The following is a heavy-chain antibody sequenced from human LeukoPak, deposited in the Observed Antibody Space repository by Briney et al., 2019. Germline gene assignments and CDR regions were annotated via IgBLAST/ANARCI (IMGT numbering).Heavy chain of an antibody. V-gene: IGHV1-69*13. Sequence: GASVKVSCKASGGTFSSYAISWVRQAPGQGLEWMGGIIPIFGTANYAQKFQGRGTITADESTSTAYMELSSLRSEDTAVYYCARGAMVRGVIDIQNWGQGTLVTVSS. CDR1: GGTFSSYA. D-gene: IGHD3-10*01. CDR2: IIPIFGTA. CDR3: ARGAMVRGVIDIQN. J-gene: IGHJ4*02.